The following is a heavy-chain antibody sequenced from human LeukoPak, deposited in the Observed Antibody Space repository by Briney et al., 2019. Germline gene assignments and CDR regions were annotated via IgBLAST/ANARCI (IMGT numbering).Heavy chain of an antibody. CDR3: ARDRHKLVDIVAGILDY. J-gene: IGHJ4*02. CDR1: GGSISSSDYY. D-gene: IGHD5-12*01. Sequence: SETLSLTCTVSGGSISSSDYYWGWIRQPPGKGLEWIGYIFNSGSTYYNPSLKSRVTILVDTSKNQFSLKLSSVTAADTAVYYCARDRHKLVDIVAGILDYWGQGTLVTVSS. V-gene: IGHV4-39*07. CDR2: IFNSGST.